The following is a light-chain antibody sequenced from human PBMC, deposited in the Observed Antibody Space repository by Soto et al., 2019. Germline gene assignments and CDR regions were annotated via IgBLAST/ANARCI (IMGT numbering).Light chain of an antibody. J-gene: IGLJ3*02. V-gene: IGLV4-69*01. CDR2: VNSDGSH. CDR1: SGHSSYA. CDR3: QTWGTGIGE. Sequence: QSVLTQSPSASASLGASVKLTCTLSSGHSSYAIAWHQQKPEKGPRYLMKVNSDGSHNKGDGIPDRFSGSSSGAERYLTISSLQSEDEADYYCQTWGTGIGEFGGGTKLTVL.